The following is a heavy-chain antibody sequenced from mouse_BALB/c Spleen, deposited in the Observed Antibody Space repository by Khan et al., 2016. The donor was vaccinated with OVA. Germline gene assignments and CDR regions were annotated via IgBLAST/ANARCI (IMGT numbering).Heavy chain of an antibody. J-gene: IGHJ3*01. CDR1: GFTFSDYY. CDR3: VRGFYGNPFAY. Sequence: EVELVESGGGLVKPGGSLKLSCAASGFTFSDYYMYWVRQTPEKRLEWVATISDGGIYTYYPDSVKGRFTITRDDAKNNLYLQMSSVKCEDTAMFYCVRGFYGNPFAYWGQGTLVTVSA. V-gene: IGHV5-4*02. D-gene: IGHD2-1*01. CDR2: ISDGGIYT.